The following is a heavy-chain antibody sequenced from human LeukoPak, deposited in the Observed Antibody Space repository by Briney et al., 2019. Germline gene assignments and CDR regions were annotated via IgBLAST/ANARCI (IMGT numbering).Heavy chain of an antibody. CDR1: GGSISRYY. J-gene: IGHJ6*02. D-gene: IGHD6-13*01. V-gene: IGHV4-59*08. Sequence: SETLSLTSTVSGGSISRYYWSWIRQPPGKGLEWIGWIGCIHNCGSTSYNPSLESRVTISVDTSKNQLSLQLTSVTAADTAVYYCARRASSSSWFYGMDVWGQGTTVTVSS. CDR2: IHNCGST. CDR3: ARRASSSSWFYGMDV.